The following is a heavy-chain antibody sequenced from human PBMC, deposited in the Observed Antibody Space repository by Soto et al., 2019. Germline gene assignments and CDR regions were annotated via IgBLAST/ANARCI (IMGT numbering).Heavy chain of an antibody. J-gene: IGHJ3*02. Sequence: EVQLLESGGGLVQPGGSLRLSCTASGFTFSTYAMTWVRQAPGKGLEWVSAISGGGGPTYYADSGKGRFTISRDNSKNTLYLQMNSLRADDTAVYYCAKVSRFLDSGLIWGQGTLVTVSS. CDR2: ISGGGGPT. V-gene: IGHV3-23*01. D-gene: IGHD3-10*01. CDR3: AKVSRFLDSGLI. CDR1: GFTFSTYA.